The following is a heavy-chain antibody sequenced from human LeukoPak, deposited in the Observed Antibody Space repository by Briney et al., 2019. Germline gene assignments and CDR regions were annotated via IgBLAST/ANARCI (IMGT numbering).Heavy chain of an antibody. J-gene: IGHJ4*02. V-gene: IGHV3-48*01. Sequence: GGSLRLSCAASGFTFSSYSMNWVRQAPGKGLEWVSYISSSSGTIEYADSVKGRFTISRDNAKNSLYLQMNSLRAEDTAVYYCAKDLGDIIAVAGSFDYWGQGTLVTVSS. CDR3: AKDLGDIIAVAGSFDY. CDR2: ISSSSGTI. CDR1: GFTFSSYS. D-gene: IGHD6-19*01.